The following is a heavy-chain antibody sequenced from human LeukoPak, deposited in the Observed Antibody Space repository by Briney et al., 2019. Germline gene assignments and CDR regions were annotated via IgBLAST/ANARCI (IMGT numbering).Heavy chain of an antibody. V-gene: IGHV1-46*01. CDR2: INPSGGST. D-gene: IGHD3-22*01. J-gene: IGHJ6*02. Sequence: ASVKVSCKASGYTFTSYYVHWVRQAPGPGLEWMGMINPSGGSTTYSQKFQGRITMARGTSTSTVYMELSSLRSEDTAVYYCARQHSSGYYSPHYYYGMDVWGQGTTVTVSS. CDR3: ARQHSSGYYSPHYYYGMDV. CDR1: GYTFTSYY.